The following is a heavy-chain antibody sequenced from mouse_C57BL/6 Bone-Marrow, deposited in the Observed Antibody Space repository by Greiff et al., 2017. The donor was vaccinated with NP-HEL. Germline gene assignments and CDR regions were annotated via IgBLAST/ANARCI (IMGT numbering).Heavy chain of an antibody. V-gene: IGHV1-72*01. D-gene: IGHD1-1*01. CDR2: IDPNSGGT. J-gene: IGHJ1*03. CDR3: ARAPGVWTTVVVDWYFDV. CDR1: GYTFTSYW. Sequence: QVQLQQPGAELVKPGASVKLSCKASGYTFTSYWMHWVKQRPGRGLEWIGRIDPNSGGTKYNEKFKSKATLTVDKPSSTAYMQLSSLTSEDSAVYYCARAPGVWTTVVVDWYFDVWGTGTTVTVSS.